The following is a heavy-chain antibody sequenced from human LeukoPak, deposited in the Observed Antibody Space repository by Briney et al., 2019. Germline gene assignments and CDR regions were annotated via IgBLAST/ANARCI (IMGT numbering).Heavy chain of an antibody. Sequence: GGSLRLSCAASGFTFSSYWMSWVRQAPGKGLEWVANIKQDGSEKYYVDSVKGRFTISRDNAKNSLHLQMNSLRAEDTAVYYCARDYYDSSGYYPIVYFDYWGQGTLVTVSS. CDR3: ARDYYDSSGYYPIVYFDY. V-gene: IGHV3-7*01. CDR1: GFTFSSYW. D-gene: IGHD3-22*01. CDR2: IKQDGSEK. J-gene: IGHJ4*02.